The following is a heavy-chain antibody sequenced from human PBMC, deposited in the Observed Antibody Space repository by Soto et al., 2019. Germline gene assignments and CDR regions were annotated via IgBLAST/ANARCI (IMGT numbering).Heavy chain of an antibody. J-gene: IGHJ6*02. CDR2: ISYDGSNK. V-gene: IGHV3-30*18. D-gene: IGHD4-17*01. CDR1: GFTFSSYG. CDR3: AKESRNVTTGTSYYYYYGMDV. Sequence: QVQLVESGGGVVQPGRSLRLSCAASGFTFSSYGMHWVRQAPGKGLEWVAVISYDGSNKYYADSVKGRFTISRDNSKNQLYLQMNSLRAEDTAVYYCAKESRNVTTGTSYYYYYGMDVWGQGTTVTVSS.